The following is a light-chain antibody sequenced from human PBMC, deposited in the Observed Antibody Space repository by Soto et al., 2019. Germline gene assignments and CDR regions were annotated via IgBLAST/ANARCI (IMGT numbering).Light chain of an antibody. CDR1: SSNIGAGYD. Sequence: QSALTQPPSVSGAPGQRVTISCTGSSSNIGAGYDVHWYQQLPGTAPKLLIYGNSNRPSGVPDRFSGSKSGTSASLAITGLQAEDEADYYCQSYARSPSVSYYFATCSKVPV. V-gene: IGLV1-40*01. CDR3: QSYARSPSVSYY. J-gene: IGLJ1*01. CDR2: GNS.